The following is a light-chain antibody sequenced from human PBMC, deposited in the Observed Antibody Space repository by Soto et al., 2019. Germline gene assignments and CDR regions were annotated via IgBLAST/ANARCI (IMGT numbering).Light chain of an antibody. Sequence: DIQMTQSPSTLSASVGDRVTITCRASQSISSWLAWYQQKPGKVPKLLIYKASSVESGVPSRFSGSGSGKEFTLNISSLQPDDFATYNCQQCNSYGYTFGQGTKLEIK. V-gene: IGKV1-5*03. J-gene: IGKJ2*01. CDR1: QSISSW. CDR2: KAS. CDR3: QQCNSYGYT.